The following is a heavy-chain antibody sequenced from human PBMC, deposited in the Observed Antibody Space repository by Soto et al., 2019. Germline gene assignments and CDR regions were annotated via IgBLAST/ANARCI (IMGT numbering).Heavy chain of an antibody. CDR1: VFTFSSYA. J-gene: IGHJ4*02. Sequence: PGGSLRLSCAAPVFTFSSYAMCSVRQAPRKGLEWVSAISGSGGSTYYADSVKGRFTISRDNSKNTLYLQMNSLRAEDTAVYYCAKDPPISYCSGGSCYAPFDYWGQGTLVTISS. D-gene: IGHD2-15*01. V-gene: IGHV3-23*01. CDR2: ISGSGGST. CDR3: AKDPPISYCSGGSCYAPFDY.